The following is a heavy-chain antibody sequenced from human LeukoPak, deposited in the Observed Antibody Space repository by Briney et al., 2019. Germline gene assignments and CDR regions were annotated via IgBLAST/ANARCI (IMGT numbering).Heavy chain of an antibody. CDR1: GFIFSSYG. J-gene: IGHJ4*02. V-gene: IGHV3-30*18. CDR3: AKDRYGSGSYGGWY. Sequence: GRSLRLSCAASGFIFSSYGMHWVRQAPGKGLEWVAGISYDGSNKYYADSVKGRFTISRDNSKNTLYLQMNSLRAEDTAVYYCAKDRYGSGSYGGWYWGQGTLVTVSS. D-gene: IGHD3-10*01. CDR2: ISYDGSNK.